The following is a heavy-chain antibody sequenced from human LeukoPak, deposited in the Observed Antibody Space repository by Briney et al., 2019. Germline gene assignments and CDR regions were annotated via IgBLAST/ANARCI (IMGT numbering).Heavy chain of an antibody. V-gene: IGHV4-59*12. Sequence: SETLSLTCTVSGGSISSYYWSWIRQPPGKGLEWIGYIYYSGSTSYNPSLKSRVTISVDTSKNQFSLKLSSVTAADTAVYYCASGATIRPFDYWGQGTLVTVSS. D-gene: IGHD5-24*01. CDR2: IYYSGST. CDR1: GGSISSYY. CDR3: ASGATIRPFDY. J-gene: IGHJ4*02.